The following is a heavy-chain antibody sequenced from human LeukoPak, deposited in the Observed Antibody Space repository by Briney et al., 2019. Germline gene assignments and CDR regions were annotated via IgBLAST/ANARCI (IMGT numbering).Heavy chain of an antibody. D-gene: IGHD3-10*01. V-gene: IGHV3-30*04. J-gene: IGHJ5*02. CDR2: IPYDGSNK. CDR1: GFTFTNYA. CDR3: ARTDYYGSP. Sequence: GRSLRLSCAASGFTFTNYAMHWVRQAPGKGLEWVAVIPYDGSNKYYADSVKGRFTISRDNSKNTLYLQMNSLRADDTAVYYCARTDYYGSPWGQGTLVTVSS.